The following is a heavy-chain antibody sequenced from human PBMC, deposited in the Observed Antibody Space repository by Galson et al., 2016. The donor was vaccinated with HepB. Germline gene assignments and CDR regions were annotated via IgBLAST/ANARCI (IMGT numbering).Heavy chain of an antibody. CDR3: TRVSEYYDSSAQSRYYYYGMDV. J-gene: IGHJ6*02. Sequence: SLRLSCAASGFTFSRYWMHWVRQAPGKGLVWVSRINSDGRSTSYADSVKGRFTIPRDNAKNTLYLHMNSLRAENTAVYYCTRVSEYYDSSAQSRYYYYGMDVWGQGTTVTVSS. D-gene: IGHD3-22*01. CDR1: GFTFSRYW. CDR2: INSDGRST. V-gene: IGHV3-74*01.